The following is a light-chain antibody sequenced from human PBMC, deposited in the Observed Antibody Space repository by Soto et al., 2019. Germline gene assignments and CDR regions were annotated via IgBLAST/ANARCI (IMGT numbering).Light chain of an antibody. J-gene: IGLJ2*01. CDR2: DDY. V-gene: IGLV1-51*01. Sequence: QSVLTQPPSVSAAPGQKVTISCTGSSSNIGSRYVYWYQQVPGTAPRLLIYDDYKLFPRTPDRFAVSRSGTSATLDITGLQTRDEADYYCGTLNSSLSAGVLGGGTKATVL. CDR1: SSNIGSRY. CDR3: GTLNSSLSAGV.